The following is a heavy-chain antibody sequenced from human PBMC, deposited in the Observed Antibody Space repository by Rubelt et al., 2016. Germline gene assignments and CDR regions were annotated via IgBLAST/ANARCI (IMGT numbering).Heavy chain of an antibody. CDR3: AHRVSLGIENWFDP. Sequence: LIYWDDDKRYSPSLKSRLTITKDTSKNQVVLTMTNMDPVDTATYYCAHRVSLGIENWFDPWGQGTLVTVSS. J-gene: IGHJ5*02. V-gene: IGHV2-5*02. CDR2: IYWDDDK. D-gene: IGHD1-14*01.